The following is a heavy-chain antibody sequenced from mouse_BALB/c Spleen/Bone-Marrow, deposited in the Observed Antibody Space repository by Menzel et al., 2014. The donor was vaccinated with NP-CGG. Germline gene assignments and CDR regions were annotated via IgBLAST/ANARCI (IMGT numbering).Heavy chain of an antibody. Sequence: DVKLQESGAELVKPGASVKLSCTASGFNIKDTYMHWVKQRPEQGLEWIGRIDPANGNTKYDQKFQGKATITADTSSNTAYLQLSSLTSEDTAVYYCASYYYGSSLFAYWGQGTLVTVSA. CDR2: IDPANGNT. CDR1: GFNIKDTY. D-gene: IGHD1-1*01. V-gene: IGHV14-3*02. J-gene: IGHJ3*01. CDR3: ASYYYGSSLFAY.